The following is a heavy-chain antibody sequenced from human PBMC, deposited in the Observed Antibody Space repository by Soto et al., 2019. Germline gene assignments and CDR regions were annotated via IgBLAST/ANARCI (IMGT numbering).Heavy chain of an antibody. CDR3: AKCTYSQVYDFWTAGYYYYYGMDV. D-gene: IGHD3-3*01. J-gene: IGHJ6*02. Sequence: PGGSLRLSCAASGFTFSSYAMSWVRQAPGKGLEWVSAISGSGGSTYYADSVKGRFTISRDNSKNTLYLQMNSLRAEDTAVYYCAKCTYSQVYDFWTAGYYYYYGMDVWGQGATVTVSS. CDR1: GFTFSSYA. CDR2: ISGSGGST. V-gene: IGHV3-23*01.